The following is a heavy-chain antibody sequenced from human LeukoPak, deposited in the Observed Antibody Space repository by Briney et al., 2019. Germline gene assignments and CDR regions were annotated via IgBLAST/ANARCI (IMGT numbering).Heavy chain of an antibody. CDR2: IYSGGST. CDR1: GFTVSSNY. J-gene: IGHJ4*02. V-gene: IGHV3-66*01. Sequence: GGSLRLSCAASGFTVSSNYMSWVRQAPGKGLEWVSVIYSGGSTYCADSVKGRFTISRDNSKNTLYLQMNSLRAEDTAVYYCARDRIASSGYSKDYWGQGTLVTVSS. CDR3: ARDRIASSGYSKDY. D-gene: IGHD3-22*01.